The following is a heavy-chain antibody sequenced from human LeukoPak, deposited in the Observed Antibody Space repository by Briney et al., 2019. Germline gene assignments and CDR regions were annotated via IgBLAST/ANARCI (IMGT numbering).Heavy chain of an antibody. J-gene: IGHJ4*02. V-gene: IGHV1-18*01. D-gene: IGHD3-22*01. CDR3: ARDYYDSSGYYFSFITRY. Sequence: ASVKVSCTSSAYTFTIYGISWVRQAPGQGLEWMGWISAYNGNTNYAQKLQGRVTMTTDTSTSTAYMELRRLRSDDTAVYYCARDYYDSSGYYFSFITRYWGQGTLVTVSS. CDR2: ISAYNGNT. CDR1: AYTFTIYG.